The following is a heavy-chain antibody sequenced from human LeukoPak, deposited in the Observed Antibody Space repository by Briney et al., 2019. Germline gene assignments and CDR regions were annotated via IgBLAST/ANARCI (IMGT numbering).Heavy chain of an antibody. J-gene: IGHJ4*02. D-gene: IGHD3-22*01. Sequence: PGGFLRLSCVASGFTFSNYAMHWVRQAPGKGLEYVSAISSTGGSTYYANSVKGRFTISRDNSKNTLYLQMGSLRAEDMAVYYCAKEGDSSGWPDYWGQGTLVTVSS. CDR1: GFTFSNYA. CDR2: ISSTGGST. V-gene: IGHV3-64*01. CDR3: AKEGDSSGWPDY.